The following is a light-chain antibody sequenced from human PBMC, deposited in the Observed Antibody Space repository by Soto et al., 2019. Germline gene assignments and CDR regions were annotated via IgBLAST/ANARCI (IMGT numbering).Light chain of an antibody. CDR3: QQYNSFST. CDR2: KAS. J-gene: IGKJ1*01. CDR1: QSISDW. V-gene: IGKV1-5*03. Sequence: EIQMTQSPSTLSASVGDRVTITCRASQSISDWLAWYQQKPGKAANLLIYKASSLETGDPSRFSGSGSGTEFTLTISSLQPDDFATYCCQQYNSFSTFGLGTNVEIK.